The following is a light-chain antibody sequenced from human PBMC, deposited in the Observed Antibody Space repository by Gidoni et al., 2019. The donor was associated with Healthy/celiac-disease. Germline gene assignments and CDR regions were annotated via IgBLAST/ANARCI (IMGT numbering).Light chain of an antibody. Sequence: DIQMTQSPSSLSASVGDGVTITCRASQSISSYLNWYQQKPGKAPKLLIYAASSLQSGVPSRFSGSGSGTDFTLTISSLQPEDFATYYCQQSYSTPLTCGQGTKVEIK. CDR3: QQSYSTPLT. CDR2: AAS. J-gene: IGKJ1*01. CDR1: QSISSY. V-gene: IGKV1-39*01.